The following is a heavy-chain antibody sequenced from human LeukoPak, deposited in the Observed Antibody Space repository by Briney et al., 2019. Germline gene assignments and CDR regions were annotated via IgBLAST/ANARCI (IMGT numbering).Heavy chain of an antibody. CDR3: AKGRWFGELLPNWFDP. D-gene: IGHD3-10*01. J-gene: IGHJ5*02. V-gene: IGHV3-23*01. CDR2: ISGSGGST. Sequence: GASLRLSCAASGFTFSSYAMSWVRQAPGKGLEWVSAISGSGGSTYYADSVKGRFTISRDNSKHTLYLQMNSLRAEDTAVYYCAKGRWFGELLPNWFDPWGQGTLVTVSS. CDR1: GFTFSSYA.